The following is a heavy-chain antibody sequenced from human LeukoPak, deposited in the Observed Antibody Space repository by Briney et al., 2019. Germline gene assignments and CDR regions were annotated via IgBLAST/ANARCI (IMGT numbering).Heavy chain of an antibody. J-gene: IGHJ5*02. Sequence: GGSLRLSCAASGFTFSSYEMNWVRQAPGKGLEWVAVISYDGSNKYYADSVKGRFTISRDNSKNTLYLQMTSLRAEDTAVYYCARGGVSRWFDPWGQGTLVTVSS. CDR2: ISYDGSNK. D-gene: IGHD2-8*01. V-gene: IGHV3-30*04. CDR1: GFTFSSYE. CDR3: ARGGVSRWFDP.